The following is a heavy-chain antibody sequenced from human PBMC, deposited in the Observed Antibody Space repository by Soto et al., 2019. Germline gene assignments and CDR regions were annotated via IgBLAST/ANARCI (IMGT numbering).Heavy chain of an antibody. V-gene: IGHV1-18*01. Sequence: ASVKVSCKASGYTFTSYGISWVRQAPGQGLEWMGWISAYNGNTNYAQKLQGRVTMTTDTSTSTAYMELRSLRSDDTAVYYCARVGIMVRGVMSWGSSDYWGQGTLVTVSS. CDR2: ISAYNGNT. D-gene: IGHD3-10*01. CDR3: ARVGIMVRGVMSWGSSDY. J-gene: IGHJ4*02. CDR1: GYTFTSYG.